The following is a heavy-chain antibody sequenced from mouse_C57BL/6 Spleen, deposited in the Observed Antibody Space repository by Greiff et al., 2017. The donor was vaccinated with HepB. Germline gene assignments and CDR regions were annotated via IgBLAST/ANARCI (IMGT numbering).Heavy chain of an antibody. CDR1: GYTFTSYW. V-gene: IGHV1-52*01. D-gene: IGHD2-10*02. Sequence: QVHVKQSGAELVRPGSSVKLSCKASGYTFTSYWMHWVKQRPIQGLEWIGNIDPSDSETHYNQKFKDKATLTVDKSSSTAYMQLSSLTSEDSAVYYCAREIFLEGYWGQGTTLTVSS. J-gene: IGHJ2*01. CDR2: IDPSDSET. CDR3: AREIFLEGY.